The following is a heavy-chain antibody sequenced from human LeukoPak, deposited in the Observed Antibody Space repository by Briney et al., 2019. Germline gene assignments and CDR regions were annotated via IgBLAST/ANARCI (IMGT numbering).Heavy chain of an antibody. CDR2: IIPIFGTA. Sequence: GASVKVSCKASVCTFSSYAISWVRQAPGQGLEWMGGIIPIFGTANYAQKFQGRVTITADESTSTAYMELSSLRSEDTAVYYCASADYDSSGYYHIDYWGQGTLVTVSS. D-gene: IGHD3-22*01. CDR1: VCTFSSYA. J-gene: IGHJ4*02. V-gene: IGHV1-69*13. CDR3: ASADYDSSGYYHIDY.